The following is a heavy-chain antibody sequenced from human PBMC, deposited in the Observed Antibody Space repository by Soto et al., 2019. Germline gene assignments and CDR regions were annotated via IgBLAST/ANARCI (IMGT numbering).Heavy chain of an antibody. CDR2: INHSGST. CDR3: ARVNSGTKTNYYYYGMDV. Sequence: SETLSLTCAVYGGSFSGYYWSWIRQPPGKGLEWIGEINHSGSTNYNPSLKSRVTISVDTSKNQFSLKLSSVTAADTAVYYCARVNSGTKTNYYYYGMDVWGQGTTVPSP. V-gene: IGHV4-34*01. CDR1: GGSFSGYY. D-gene: IGHD2-2*01. J-gene: IGHJ6*02.